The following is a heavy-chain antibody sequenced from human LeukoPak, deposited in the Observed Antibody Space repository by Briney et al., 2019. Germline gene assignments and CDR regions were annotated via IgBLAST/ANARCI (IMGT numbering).Heavy chain of an antibody. J-gene: IGHJ4*02. CDR2: INTDGNST. CDR3: ARDRLYSSSWYHFDY. Sequence: GGSLRLSCAASGFTFSTYWMHWVRQAPGKGLVWVSQINTDGNSTTYADSVKGRFTVSRDNAKNTLYLQMNSLRAEDTAVYYCARDRLYSSSWYHFDYWGQGTLVTVSS. D-gene: IGHD6-13*01. V-gene: IGHV3-74*01. CDR1: GFTFSTYW.